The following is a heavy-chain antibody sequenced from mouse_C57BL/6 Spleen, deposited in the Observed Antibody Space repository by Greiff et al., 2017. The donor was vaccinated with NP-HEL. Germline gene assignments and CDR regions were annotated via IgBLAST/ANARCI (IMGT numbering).Heavy chain of an antibody. J-gene: IGHJ1*03. D-gene: IGHD1-1*01. CDR3: ARGGYYGLSGYFDV. V-gene: IGHV5-4*01. CDR2: ISDGGSYT. CDR1: GFTFSSYA. Sequence: EVQLVESGGGLVKPGGSLKLSCAASGFTFSSYAMSWVRQTPEKRLEWVATISDGGSYTYYPDNVKGRFTISRDNAKNNLYLQMSHLKSEDTAMYYCARGGYYGLSGYFDVWGTGTTVTVSS.